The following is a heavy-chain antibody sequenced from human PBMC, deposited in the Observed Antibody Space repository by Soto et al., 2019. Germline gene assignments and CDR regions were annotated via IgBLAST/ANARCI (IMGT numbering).Heavy chain of an antibody. CDR3: ARVVPEGTQGSSGLDY. CDR2: INHSGST. CDR1: GGSFSGYY. V-gene: IGHV4-34*01. J-gene: IGHJ4*02. Sequence: QVQLQQWGAGLLKPSETLSLTCAVYGGSFSGYYWSWIRQPPGKGLEWIGEINHSGSTNYNPSLKCRVTISVDTSKNQFSLKLSSVTAADTAVYYCARVVPEGTQGSSGLDYWGQGTLVTVSS. D-gene: IGHD1-26*01.